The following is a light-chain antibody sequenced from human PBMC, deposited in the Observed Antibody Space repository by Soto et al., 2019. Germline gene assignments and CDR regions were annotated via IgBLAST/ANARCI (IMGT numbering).Light chain of an antibody. J-gene: IGKJ2*01. CDR1: QSVRSNY. V-gene: IGKV3-20*01. CDR3: QQYGGSPYT. Sequence: EIVLTQSPGTLSLSPGERATLSCRASQSVRSNYLAWYQQKPGQAPRLLIYGASSRATGIPDRFSGTGSGTDXTLTISRLEPEDFAVYYCQQYGGSPYTFGQGTKLEIK. CDR2: GAS.